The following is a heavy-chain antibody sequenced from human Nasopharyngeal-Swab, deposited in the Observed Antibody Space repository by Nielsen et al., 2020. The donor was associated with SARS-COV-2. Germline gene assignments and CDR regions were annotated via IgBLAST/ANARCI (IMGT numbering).Heavy chain of an antibody. CDR3: ARVKWFGEARAFDI. Sequence: SVKVSCKASGGNFNSYAISGVRQAHGQGLEWMVGIIPIFGTANYAQKFQGRVTITADKSTSTAYMELSSLRSEDTAVYYCARVKWFGEARAFDIWGQGTMVTVSS. J-gene: IGHJ3*02. D-gene: IGHD3-10*01. CDR1: GGNFNSYA. V-gene: IGHV1-69*06. CDR2: IIPIFGTA.